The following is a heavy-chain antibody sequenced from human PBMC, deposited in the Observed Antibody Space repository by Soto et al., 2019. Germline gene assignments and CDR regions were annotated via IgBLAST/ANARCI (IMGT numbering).Heavy chain of an antibody. CDR3: ATPLAYAMRGWDGLDG. J-gene: IGHJ6*02. D-gene: IGHD2-8*01. V-gene: IGHV1-69*01. CDR1: GGTFSSYV. CDR2: IISIFGTT. Sequence: QVQLVQSGAEVKKPGSSVKVSCKASGGTFSSYVIGWVRQAPGQGLEWMGGIISIFGTTHYAQRFQGRVTITADESPSTAYMELSSLRSEDTAVYYCATPLAYAMRGWDGLDGWGQGTTVTVSS.